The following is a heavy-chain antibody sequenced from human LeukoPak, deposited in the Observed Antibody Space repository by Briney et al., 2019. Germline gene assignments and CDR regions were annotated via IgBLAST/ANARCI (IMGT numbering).Heavy chain of an antibody. CDR1: GYTFTSYG. CDR3: ARDGALLWFGESFDYYYGMDV. Sequence: ASVKLSCKASGYTFTSYGISWVRQAPGQGLEWMEWISAYNGNTNYAQKLQGRVTMTTDTSTSTAYMELRSLRSDDTAGYYCARDGALLWFGESFDYYYGMDVWGQGTTVSVCS. D-gene: IGHD3-10*01. CDR2: ISAYNGNT. V-gene: IGHV1-18*01. J-gene: IGHJ6*02.